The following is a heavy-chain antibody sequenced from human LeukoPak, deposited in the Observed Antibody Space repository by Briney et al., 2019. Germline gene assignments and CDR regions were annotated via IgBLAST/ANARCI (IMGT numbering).Heavy chain of an antibody. CDR1: GGSISNNIYY. J-gene: IGHJ4*02. V-gene: IGHV4-39*01. CDR3: ARHRWMEVYGSGSYYVDY. Sequence: PSETLSLTCSVSGGSISNNIYYWVWIRQPPGRGLEWIGSIYYSGSTYYNPSLKSRVTISVDTSKNQFSLKLSSVTAADTAVYYCARHRWMEVYGSGSYYVDYWGQGTLVTASS. CDR2: IYYSGST. D-gene: IGHD3-10*01.